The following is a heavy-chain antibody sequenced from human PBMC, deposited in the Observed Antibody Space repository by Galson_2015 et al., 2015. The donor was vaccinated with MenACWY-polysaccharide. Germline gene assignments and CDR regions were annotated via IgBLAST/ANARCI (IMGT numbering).Heavy chain of an antibody. CDR1: GFTFDDYA. CDR3: SKDTRGRGACGSPRGFDV. Sequence: SLRLSCAASGFTFDDYAMHWVRQAPGKGLEWIAGISGDGAGIGYADSVKGRFTISRDNGKNSLYLQMDSLRAEDTALYYCSKDTRGRGACGSPRGFDVWGQGTMVAVSS. CDR2: ISGDGAGI. V-gene: IGHV3-9*01. J-gene: IGHJ3*01. D-gene: IGHD2-21*01.